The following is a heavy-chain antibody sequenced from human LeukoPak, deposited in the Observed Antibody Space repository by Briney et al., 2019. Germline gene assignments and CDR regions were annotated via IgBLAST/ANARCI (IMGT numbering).Heavy chain of an antibody. CDR3: AKAFGRYFDWLFGY. J-gene: IGHJ4*02. CDR1: GFTFSSYG. V-gene: IGHV3-30*02. D-gene: IGHD3-9*01. Sequence: PGGSLRLSCAASGFTFSSYGMHWVRQAPGKGLEWVAFIRYDGSNKCYADSVKGRFTISRDNSKNTLYLQMNSLRAEDTAVYYCAKAFGRYFDWLFGYWGQGTLVTVSS. CDR2: IRYDGSNK.